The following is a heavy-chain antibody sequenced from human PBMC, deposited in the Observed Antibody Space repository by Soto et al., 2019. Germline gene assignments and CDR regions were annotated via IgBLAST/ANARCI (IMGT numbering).Heavy chain of an antibody. CDR3: ARDGSSGWTYFDY. CDR1: GFTFSSYS. V-gene: IGHV3-48*02. J-gene: IGHJ4*02. D-gene: IGHD6-19*01. CDR2: ISSSSRSI. Sequence: EMQLVESGGGLVQPGGSLRLSCAASGFTFSSYSMNWVRQAPGKGLEWVSYISSSSRSIQYADSVKGRFTVSRDNVKNSLNLQMNSLRDEDTAVYYCARDGSSGWTYFDYWGQGILVTVSS.